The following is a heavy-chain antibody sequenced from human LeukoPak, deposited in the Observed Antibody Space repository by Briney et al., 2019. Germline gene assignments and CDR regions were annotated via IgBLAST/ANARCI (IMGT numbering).Heavy chain of an antibody. Sequence: GGSLRLSCAASGFTFSSYAMHWVRQAPGKGLEWVAVISYDGSNKYYADSVKGRFTISRDNSKNTLYLQMNSLRAEDTAVYYCARGDYDILTTWDDYWGQGTLVTVSS. V-gene: IGHV3-30-3*01. D-gene: IGHD3-9*01. CDR2: ISYDGSNK. J-gene: IGHJ4*02. CDR1: GFTFSSYA. CDR3: ARGDYDILTTWDDY.